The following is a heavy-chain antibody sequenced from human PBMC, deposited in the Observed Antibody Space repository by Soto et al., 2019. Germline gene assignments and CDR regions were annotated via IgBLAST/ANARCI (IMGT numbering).Heavy chain of an antibody. CDR3: ARTHYSDRSGTDY. CDR1: GGSIRSGDSY. Sequence: PSETLSLTCTVSGGSIRSGDSYWRWIRQPPGKGLEWIGYIYYSGSTYYNPSLKSRVTISLDTSKNQFSLNLSSVTAADTAVYYCARTHYSDRSGTDYWGQGTLVTVYS. CDR2: IYYSGST. V-gene: IGHV4-30-4*01. D-gene: IGHD3-22*01. J-gene: IGHJ4*02.